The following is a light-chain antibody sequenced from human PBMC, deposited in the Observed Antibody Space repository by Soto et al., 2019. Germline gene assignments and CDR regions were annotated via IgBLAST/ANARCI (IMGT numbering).Light chain of an antibody. J-gene: IGKJ4*01. CDR3: QQYNSYPLT. Sequence: IQMTLSPSTLPASVGHSVTITCRASQTISSWLAWYQQKKGKAPKVLIYKASSLESGVPSRFSGSRYGTEFNLTISSLQTDDFATYYCQQYNSYPLTFGGGTKVDIK. CDR1: QTISSW. CDR2: KAS. V-gene: IGKV1-5*03.